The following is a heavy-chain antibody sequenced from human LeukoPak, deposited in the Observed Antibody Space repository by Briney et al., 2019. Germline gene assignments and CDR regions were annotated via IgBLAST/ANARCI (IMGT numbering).Heavy chain of an antibody. J-gene: IGHJ4*02. CDR3: AKYSSSWNIDY. V-gene: IGHV4-4*02. CDR2: IYHSGST. Sequence: SETLSRTCAVSGGSISSSNWWSWVRQPPGKGLEWIGEIYHSGSTNYNPSLKSRVTISVDKSKNQFSLKLRYVTAADTAAYYCAKYSSSWNIDYWGQGTLVTVSS. CDR1: GGSISSSNW. D-gene: IGHD6-13*01.